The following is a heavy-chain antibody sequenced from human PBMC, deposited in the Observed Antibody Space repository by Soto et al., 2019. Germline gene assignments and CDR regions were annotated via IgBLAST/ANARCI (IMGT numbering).Heavy chain of an antibody. V-gene: IGHV3-74*03. D-gene: IGHD1-26*01. CDR3: ARLHNSGEYYSRFDL. CDR1: GFSLSPYW. CDR2: LSSDGFGA. Sequence: DLEESGGGSVQPGGSLRLSCAASGFSLSPYWMHWVRQAPGRGLEWVSRLSSDGFGAAYADSVKGRFFISRDNAEKSVYLDMNNLSAEDTGIYFCARLHNSGEYYSRFDLWGQGTPVSVSS. J-gene: IGHJ4*02.